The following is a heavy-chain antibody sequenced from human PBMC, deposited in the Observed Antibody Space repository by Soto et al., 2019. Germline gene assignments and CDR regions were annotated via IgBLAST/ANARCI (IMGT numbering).Heavy chain of an antibody. CDR2: IIPIFGTA. D-gene: IGHD2-15*01. J-gene: IGHJ5*02. CDR3: ARGVDCSGGSCYSGGSHNWFDP. CDR1: GGTFSSYA. Sequence: QVQLVQSGAEVKKPGSSVKVSCKASGGTFSSYAISWVRQAPGQGLEWMGGIIPIFGTANYAQKFQGRVTITAAESTSTAYMELSSRRSEDTAVYYCARGVDCSGGSCYSGGSHNWFDPWGQGTLVTVSS. V-gene: IGHV1-69*12.